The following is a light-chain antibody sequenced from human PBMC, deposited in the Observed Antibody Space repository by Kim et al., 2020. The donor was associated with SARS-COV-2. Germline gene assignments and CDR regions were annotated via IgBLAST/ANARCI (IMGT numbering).Light chain of an antibody. J-gene: IGLJ3*02. CDR1: KLGEKY. CDR2: QDT. CDR3: QAWDSSAVV. V-gene: IGLV3-1*01. Sequence: SVSPGQTASITCAGDKLGEKYTCWYQQQPGQPPVLVIYQDTKRPAGIPERFAGDTSVNTATLTISGTQAVDEADYYCQAWDSSAVVFGGGTQLTVL.